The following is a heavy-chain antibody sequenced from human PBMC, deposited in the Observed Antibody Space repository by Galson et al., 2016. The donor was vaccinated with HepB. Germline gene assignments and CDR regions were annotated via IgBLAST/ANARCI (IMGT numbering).Heavy chain of an antibody. CDR3: ATDDSSVGYDGFDI. Sequence: SLRLSCAASGFSFRSYWMSWVRQAPGKRLEWVADIKQDGSKTYYADSVKGRFTISRDNAQNSVYLEMNTLRADDTAVYYCATDDSSVGYDGFDIWGQGTMVTVSS. J-gene: IGHJ3*02. CDR2: IKQDGSKT. V-gene: IGHV3-7*04. CDR1: GFSFRSYW. D-gene: IGHD1-26*01.